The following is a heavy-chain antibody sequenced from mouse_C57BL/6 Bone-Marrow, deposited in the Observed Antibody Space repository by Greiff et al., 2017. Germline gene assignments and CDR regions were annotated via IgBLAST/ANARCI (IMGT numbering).Heavy chain of an antibody. CDR2: IYPGSGST. Sequence: QVQLQQSGAELVKPGASVKMSCKASGYTFTSYWITWVKQRPGQGLEWIGDIYPGSGSTNYNEKFKSKATLTVDTSSSTAYMQLSSLTSEDSAVYYCARRHYGSSRAFAYWGQGTLVTVSA. CDR1: GYTFTSYW. CDR3: ARRHYGSSRAFAY. J-gene: IGHJ3*01. V-gene: IGHV1-55*01. D-gene: IGHD1-1*01.